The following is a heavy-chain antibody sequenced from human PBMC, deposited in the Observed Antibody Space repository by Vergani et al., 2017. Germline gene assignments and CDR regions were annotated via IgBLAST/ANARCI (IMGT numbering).Heavy chain of an antibody. CDR1: GFSLSDFG. V-gene: IGHV3-NL1*01. Sequence: QMHLVESGGGVVQPGGSLRLSCAVSGFSLSDFGMFWVRQAPGKGLEWVGGIRSKAYGQATIYAASVKGRFTISRDNSKNTLYLQMNSLRAEDTAVYYCAKAHSSGWYRLPDYWGQGTLVTVSS. CDR3: AKAHSSGWYRLPDY. CDR2: IRSKAYGQAT. D-gene: IGHD6-19*01. J-gene: IGHJ4*02.